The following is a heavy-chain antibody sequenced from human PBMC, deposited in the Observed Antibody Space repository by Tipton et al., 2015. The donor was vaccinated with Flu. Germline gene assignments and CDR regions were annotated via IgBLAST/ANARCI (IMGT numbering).Heavy chain of an antibody. CDR2: IYHSGST. CDR3: ARSDEDRYYYDSSGYWFDP. D-gene: IGHD3-22*01. Sequence: WGWIRQPPGKGLEWIGSIYHSGSTYYNPSLKSRVTISVDTSKNQFSLKLSSVTAADTAVYYCARSDEDRYYYDSSGYWFDPWGQGTLVTVSS. V-gene: IGHV4-38-2*01. J-gene: IGHJ5*02.